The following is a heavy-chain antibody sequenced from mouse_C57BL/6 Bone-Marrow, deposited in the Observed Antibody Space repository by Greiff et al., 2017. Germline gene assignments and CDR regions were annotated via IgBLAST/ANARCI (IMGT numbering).Heavy chain of an antibody. CDR1: GYTFTSYW. CDR2: IYPSDSAT. D-gene: IGHD1-1*02. V-gene: IGHV1-74*01. Sequence: VQLQQPGAELVKPGASVTVSCKASGYTFTSYWMHWVKQRPGQGLEWIGRIYPSDSATNYNQKFKGKATLTVDKSSSTAYMQLSSLTSEDSAVYYCATKIPDGVNGMDFGGRGTAVTVTA. J-gene: IGHJ4*01. CDR3: ATKIPDGVNGMDF.